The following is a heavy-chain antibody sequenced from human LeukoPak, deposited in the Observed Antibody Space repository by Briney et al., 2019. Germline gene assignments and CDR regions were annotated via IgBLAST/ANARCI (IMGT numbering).Heavy chain of an antibody. CDR2: IWYDRSSK. Sequence: GRSLRLSCAASGFTYSGYGMHWVRQAPGKGLEWVALIWYDRSSKYYANSVKGRFTISRDNAKKTLYLQMDSLRDEDTAVYYCARSDYGTGRYAFYFDYWGQGTQVTVSS. CDR3: ARSDYGTGRYAFYFDY. V-gene: IGHV3-33*01. J-gene: IGHJ4*02. D-gene: IGHD3-10*01. CDR1: GFTYSGYG.